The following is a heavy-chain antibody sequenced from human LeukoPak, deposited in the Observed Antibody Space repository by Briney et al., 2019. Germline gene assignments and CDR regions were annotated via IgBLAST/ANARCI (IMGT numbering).Heavy chain of an antibody. J-gene: IGHJ6*02. CDR1: GFTLSGYW. V-gene: IGHV3-74*01. Sequence: GGSLRLSCAASGFTLSGYWMHWVRQAPGEGLVWVSRIDPDGTTTNYADSVKGRFTTSRDNAKNTLYLQVNSLRAEDTALYYCTRVQAGRAGLMDVWGRGTTVTVSS. CDR2: IDPDGTTT. D-gene: IGHD6-13*01. CDR3: TRVQAGRAGLMDV.